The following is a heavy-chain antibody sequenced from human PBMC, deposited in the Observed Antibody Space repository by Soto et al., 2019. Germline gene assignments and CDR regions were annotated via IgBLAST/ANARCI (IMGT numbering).Heavy chain of an antibody. CDR2: IFPLLAMV. J-gene: IGHJ4*02. Sequence: QVHLVQSGAEMKKPGSSVKVSCKVSGGDLRNSGISWVRQAPGQGLEWMGGIFPLLAMVDYSKKFQGRVTITADESTNTAYMDLGSLRSDDTAVYYCAKEDGAAFKSWGRGTLVIVSS. V-gene: IGHV1-69*04. D-gene: IGHD1-26*01. CDR3: AKEDGAAFKS. CDR1: GGDLRNSG.